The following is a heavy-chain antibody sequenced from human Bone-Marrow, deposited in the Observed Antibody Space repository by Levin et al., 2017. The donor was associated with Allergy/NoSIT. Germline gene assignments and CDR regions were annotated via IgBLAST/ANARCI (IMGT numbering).Heavy chain of an antibody. V-gene: IGHV3-7*03. CDR3: AAYSSSWDGGDY. CDR2: IQLEGSEK. J-gene: IGHJ4*02. CDR1: GFTFSSYW. Sequence: GGSLRLSCEASGFTFSSYWMSWVRQTPGKGLEWVANIQLEGSEKYYVDSVKGRFTISRDNAKNSVYLQMNSLRAEDTAVYYCAAYSSSWDGGDYWGQGTQVTVSS. D-gene: IGHD6-13*01.